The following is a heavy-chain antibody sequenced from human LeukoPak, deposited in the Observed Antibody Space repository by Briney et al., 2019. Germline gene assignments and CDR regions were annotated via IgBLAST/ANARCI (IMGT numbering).Heavy chain of an antibody. V-gene: IGHV4-30-2*01. Sequence: PSQTLSLTCAVSGGSISSGGYSWSWIRQPPGKGLERIGYIYHSGSTYYNPSLKSRVTISVDRSKNQFSLKLSSVTAADTAVYYCAGFSPYYYYGMDVWGQGTTVTVSS. CDR2: IYHSGST. J-gene: IGHJ6*02. CDR3: AGFSPYYYYGMDV. CDR1: GGSISSGGYS.